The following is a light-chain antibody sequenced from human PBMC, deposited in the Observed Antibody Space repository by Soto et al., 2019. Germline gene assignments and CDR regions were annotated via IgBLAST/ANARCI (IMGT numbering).Light chain of an antibody. CDR2: DAF. Sequence: DMQMTQSPSTLSASVGERVTITCRASQSISSWLAWYQQKPGKAPKLLIYDAFSLESGVPSRFSGSGSGTEVTLTINSLQPDDFATYDCQQYNSYSPYTFGQGTKLEIK. CDR3: QQYNSYSPYT. J-gene: IGKJ2*01. CDR1: QSISSW. V-gene: IGKV1-5*01.